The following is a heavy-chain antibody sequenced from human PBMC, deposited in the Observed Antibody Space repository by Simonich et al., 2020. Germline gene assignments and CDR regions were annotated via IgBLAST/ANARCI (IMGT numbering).Heavy chain of an antibody. CDR2: ISYERRNK. J-gene: IGHJ4*02. D-gene: IGHD6-13*01. CDR3: ARELSKNGEAAAGYYFDY. CDR1: GFTFSSYA. Sequence: QVQLVESGGGVVQPGRSLRLSCAASGFTFSSYAMHWVRQAPGRGREWVAVISYERRNKYYADSVKGRFTISRDNSKNTLYLQMNSLRAEDTAVYYCARELSKNGEAAAGYYFDYWGQGTLVTVSS. V-gene: IGHV3-30*07.